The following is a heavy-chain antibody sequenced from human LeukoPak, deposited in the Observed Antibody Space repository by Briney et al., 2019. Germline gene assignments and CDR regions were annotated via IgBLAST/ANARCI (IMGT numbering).Heavy chain of an antibody. D-gene: IGHD3-9*01. CDR2: MNPNSGNT. V-gene: IGHV1-8*01. CDR1: GYTFTSYD. J-gene: IGHJ4*02. Sequence: SVKVSCKASGYTFTSYDINWVRQATGQGLEWMGWMNPNSGNTGYAQKFQGRVTMTRNTSISTDYMELSRLRSEDTAVYYCARGGVLRYFDWLSQSQYYFDYWGQGTLVTVSS. CDR3: ARGGVLRYFDWLSQSQYYFDY.